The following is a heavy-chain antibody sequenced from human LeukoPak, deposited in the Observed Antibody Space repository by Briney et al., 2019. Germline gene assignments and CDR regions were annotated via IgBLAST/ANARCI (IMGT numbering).Heavy chain of an antibody. J-gene: IGHJ5*02. V-gene: IGHV1-18*01. Sequence: ASVKVSCKASGYTFTSYGISWVRQAPGQGLEWMGWISAYNGNTNYAQKLQGRVTMTTDTSTSTAYMELRSLRSDDTAVYYCARDRYYGSGSSGFDPWGQGTLVTVSS. CDR3: ARDRYYGSGSSGFDP. CDR1: GYTFTSYG. CDR2: ISAYNGNT. D-gene: IGHD3-10*01.